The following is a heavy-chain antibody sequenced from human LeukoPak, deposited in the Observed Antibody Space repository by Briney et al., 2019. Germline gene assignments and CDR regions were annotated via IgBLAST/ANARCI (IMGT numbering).Heavy chain of an antibody. V-gene: IGHV4-31*03. J-gene: IGHJ3*02. CDR3: ARHRPYYYDSSGYHDAFDI. CDR1: GGTISSGGYY. Sequence: SQTLSLTCTVSGGTISSGGYYWSWIRQHPGKGLEWIGYIYYSGRNYYNPSLKSRVTTSVDTSKNQFSLKLSSVTAADTAVYYCARHRPYYYDSSGYHDAFDIWGQGTMVTVSS. D-gene: IGHD3-22*01. CDR2: IYYSGRN.